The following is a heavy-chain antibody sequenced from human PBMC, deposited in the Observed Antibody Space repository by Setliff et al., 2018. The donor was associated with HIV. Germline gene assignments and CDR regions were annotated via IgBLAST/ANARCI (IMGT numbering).Heavy chain of an antibody. CDR1: GFRFSDYY. D-gene: IGHD3-10*01. J-gene: IGHJ4*02. CDR2: ISGTATAT. Sequence: GGSLRLSCAASGFRFSDYYMSWIRQAPGKGLEWVSFISGTATATNYADSMKGRFTISRDNAENSLYLQINNLRAEATAVYYCARETYYYETGSYPGFDYWGQGTLVTVSS. V-gene: IGHV3-11*04. CDR3: ARETYYYETGSYPGFDY.